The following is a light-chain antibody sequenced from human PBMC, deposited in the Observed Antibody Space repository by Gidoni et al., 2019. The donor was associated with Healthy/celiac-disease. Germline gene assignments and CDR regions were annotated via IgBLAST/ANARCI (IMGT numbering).Light chain of an antibody. Sequence: DIQMTQSPSSLSASVGDRVTITCRASQRISSYLNWYQQKQGKAPKLLIYAASSLQSGVPSRFSGSGSGTDFTLTIRSLQPEDFATYYCQQSYSTPLTFGGGTKVEIK. V-gene: IGKV1-39*01. J-gene: IGKJ4*01. CDR3: QQSYSTPLT. CDR2: AAS. CDR1: QRISSY.